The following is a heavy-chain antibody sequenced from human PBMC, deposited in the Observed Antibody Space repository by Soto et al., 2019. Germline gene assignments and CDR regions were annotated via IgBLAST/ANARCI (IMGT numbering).Heavy chain of an antibody. Sequence: PSLPRSLTCSVADGNISSHYCSCFRKPPGKGLEWIGYIHHSGSTSYNPSLKSRVTMSVDTSKNQFSLKVSSVTAADTALYYCARQGFGQLHGLVDVWGPGTTVTVSS. V-gene: IGHV4-59*08. CDR2: IHHSGST. D-gene: IGHD3-10*01. CDR3: ARQGFGQLHGLVDV. CDR1: DGNISSHY. J-gene: IGHJ6*02.